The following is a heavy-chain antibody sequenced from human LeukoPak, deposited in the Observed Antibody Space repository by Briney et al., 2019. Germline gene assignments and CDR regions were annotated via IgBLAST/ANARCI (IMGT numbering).Heavy chain of an antibody. Sequence: SETLSLTCTVSGYSISSGYYWGWIRQPPGKGLEWIGSIYHSGSTNYNPSLKSRVTISVDTSKNQFSLKLSSVTAADTAVYYCHSYDYVWGSYRDDYWGQGTLVTVSS. CDR3: HSYDYVWGSYRDDY. J-gene: IGHJ4*02. CDR2: IYHSGST. D-gene: IGHD3-16*02. CDR1: GYSISSGYY. V-gene: IGHV4-38-2*02.